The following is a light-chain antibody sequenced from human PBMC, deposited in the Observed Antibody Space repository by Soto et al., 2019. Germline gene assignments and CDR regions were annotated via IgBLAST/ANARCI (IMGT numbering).Light chain of an antibody. V-gene: IGKV3-20*01. Sequence: EVVLTQSPGTLSLSPGERVTLSCRASQSVSSSYLAWYQQKPGQAPRLLIYDASNRATGIPDRFSGSGSGTDFTLTISRLEPEDSAVYYCQHCGRSRFTFGQGTKLEIK. CDR2: DAS. CDR3: QHCGRSRFT. CDR1: QSVSSSY. J-gene: IGKJ2*01.